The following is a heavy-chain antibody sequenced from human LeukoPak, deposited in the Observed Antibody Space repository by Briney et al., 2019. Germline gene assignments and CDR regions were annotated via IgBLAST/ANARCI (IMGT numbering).Heavy chain of an antibody. D-gene: IGHD5-18*01. CDR3: ARDGYSFGHDFDY. J-gene: IGHJ4*02. Sequence: GGSLRLSCAASGFTFRNYGMHWVRQAPGKGLEWVAVVSYEGRTKYYADPVKGRFTTSRDNSINTLWLQLNSLRPEDTAVYYCARDGYSFGHDFDYWGQGTLVTVSS. V-gene: IGHV3-30*03. CDR2: VSYEGRTK. CDR1: GFTFRNYG.